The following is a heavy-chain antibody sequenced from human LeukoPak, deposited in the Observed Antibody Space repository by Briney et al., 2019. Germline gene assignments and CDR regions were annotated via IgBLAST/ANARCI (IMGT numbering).Heavy chain of an antibody. V-gene: IGHV3-23*01. D-gene: IGHD6-13*01. CDR2: ISGSGDTT. Sequence: HAGGSLRLSCAASGFTFSNYAMTWVRQTPGKGLEWVSVISGSGDTTYYPDSVKGRFTISRDNSKNTLYLQMNSLRAEDTAVYYCAKGSGYIGWFDPWGQGTLVTVSS. CDR3: AKGSGYIGWFDP. CDR1: GFTFSNYA. J-gene: IGHJ5*02.